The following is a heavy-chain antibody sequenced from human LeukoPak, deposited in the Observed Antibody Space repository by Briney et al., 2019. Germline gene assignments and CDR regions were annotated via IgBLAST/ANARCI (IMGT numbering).Heavy chain of an antibody. CDR2: INSDGSST. Sequence: GGSLRLSCAASGFTFSSYWVHWVRQAPGKGLVWVSPINSDGSSTSYADSVKGRFTISRDNANNSVYLQMNSLRAEDTAVYYCARASYSTSSGIYWGQGTLVTVSS. CDR3: ARASYSTSSGIY. J-gene: IGHJ4*02. CDR1: GFTFSSYW. V-gene: IGHV3-74*01. D-gene: IGHD6-6*01.